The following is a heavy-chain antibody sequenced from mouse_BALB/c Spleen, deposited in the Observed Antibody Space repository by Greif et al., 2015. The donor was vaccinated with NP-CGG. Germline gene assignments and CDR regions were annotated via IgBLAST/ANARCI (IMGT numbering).Heavy chain of an antibody. V-gene: IGHV1-84*02. Sequence: QVQLQQSGPELVKPGASVKISCKASGYTFTDYYINWVKQKPGQGLEWIGWIYPGSGNTKYNEKFKGKTTLTVDTSSNTAYMQFSSLTSEDTAVYFCARRTGTEAMDYWGQGTSVTVSS. CDR3: ARRTGTEAMDY. CDR1: GYTFTDYY. J-gene: IGHJ4*01. CDR2: IYPGSGNT. D-gene: IGHD4-1*01.